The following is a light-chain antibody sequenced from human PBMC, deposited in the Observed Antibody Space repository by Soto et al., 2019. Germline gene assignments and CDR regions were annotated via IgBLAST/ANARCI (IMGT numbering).Light chain of an antibody. CDR1: QSVGTRY. Sequence: ESVLTQSPGTLSLSPGERATLSCRVSQSVGTRYVAWYQQKPGQGPRLLIYGSSTRATGIPDRFSGSGSGTDFTLTISRLEPEDFAVYYCQHYGSSPRTFGQGTNVEIK. CDR2: GSS. V-gene: IGKV3-20*01. J-gene: IGKJ1*01. CDR3: QHYGSSPRT.